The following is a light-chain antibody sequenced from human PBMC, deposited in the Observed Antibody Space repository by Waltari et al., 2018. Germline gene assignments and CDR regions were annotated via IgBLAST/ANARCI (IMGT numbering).Light chain of an antibody. CDR2: GAS. J-gene: IGKJ2*01. Sequence: VLTQSPGTLSLSPGDRATLSCRAIQSITKRYFAWYQQKPGQAPSLLIYGASSRAAGIPDRFSGSGSGTEFTLTISRLEAEDSAVYYCQQYGSSIMYTFGQGTKLEIK. CDR1: QSITKRY. V-gene: IGKV3-20*01. CDR3: QQYGSSIMYT.